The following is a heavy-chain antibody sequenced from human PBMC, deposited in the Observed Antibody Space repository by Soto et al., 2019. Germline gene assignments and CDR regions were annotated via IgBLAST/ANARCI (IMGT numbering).Heavy chain of an antibody. V-gene: IGHV3-23*01. CDR1: GFTFISYA. CDR3: AKDGYSKSSGWFDP. CDR2: ISGNGGST. Sequence: GGSLRLSCAASGFTFISYAMSWVRQAPGKGLEWVSAISGNGGSTYYADSVKGRFTISRDNSKNTLYLQMNSLRAEDTAVYYCAKDGYSKSSGWFDPWGQGTLVTVSS. D-gene: IGHD4-4*01. J-gene: IGHJ5*02.